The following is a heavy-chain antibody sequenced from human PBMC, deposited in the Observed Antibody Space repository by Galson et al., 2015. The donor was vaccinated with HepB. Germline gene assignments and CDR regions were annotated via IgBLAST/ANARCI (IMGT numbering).Heavy chain of an antibody. J-gene: IGHJ2*01. D-gene: IGHD3-22*01. V-gene: IGHV7-4-1*02. CDR2: INTNTGNP. CDR3: ARVWPNPSYDSSGYYYVASGQDWYFDL. Sequence: SVKVSCKASGYTFTSYAMNWVRQAPGQGLEWMGWINTNTGNPTYAQGFTGRFVFSLDTSVSTAYLQISSLKAEDTAVYYCARVWPNPSYDSSGYYYVASGQDWYFDLWGRGTLVTVSS. CDR1: GYTFTSYA.